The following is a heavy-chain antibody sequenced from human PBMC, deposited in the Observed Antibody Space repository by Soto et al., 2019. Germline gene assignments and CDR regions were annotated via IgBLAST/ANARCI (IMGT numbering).Heavy chain of an antibody. CDR1: GYSFTSYW. Sequence: GESLKISCKGSGYSFTSYWIGWVRQMPGKGLDWMGFIYPGDSEVRYRPSFEGQVTISADKSISTAYLQWSSLEASDTAMYYCARHSEDTVTPDFWGQGTLVTVSS. D-gene: IGHD4-17*01. CDR3: ARHSEDTVTPDF. J-gene: IGHJ4*02. CDR2: IYPGDSEV. V-gene: IGHV5-51*01.